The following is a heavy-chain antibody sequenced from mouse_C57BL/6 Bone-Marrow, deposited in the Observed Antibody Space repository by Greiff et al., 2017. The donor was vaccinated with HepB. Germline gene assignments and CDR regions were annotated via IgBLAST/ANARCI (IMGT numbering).Heavy chain of an antibody. CDR2: ISNGGGST. J-gene: IGHJ2*01. CDR1: GFTFSDYY. CDR3: ARRGLLHYFDY. Sequence: EVQVVESGGGLVQPGGSLKLSCAASGFTFSDYYMYWFRQTPEKRLEWVAYISNGGGSTYYPDTVKGRFTISRDNAKNTLYLQMSRLKSEDTAMYYCARRGLLHYFDYWGQGTTLTVSS. V-gene: IGHV5-12*01. D-gene: IGHD2-3*01.